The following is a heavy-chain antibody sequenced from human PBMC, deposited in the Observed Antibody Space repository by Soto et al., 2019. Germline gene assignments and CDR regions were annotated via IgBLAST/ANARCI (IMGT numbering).Heavy chain of an antibody. CDR3: ERDRSADRFVQYFQH. CDR1: GFIFTSYS. CDR2: ISSGSDSI. V-gene: IGHV3-21*01. Sequence: EVQLVESGGGLVKRGGSLRLSCATSGFIFTSYSMVWVRLAPGKGLEWVASISSGSDSIFYSDSVKGRFTVSRDNAKNSVFLHMNNLRADDTAVYFCERDRSADRFVQYFQHWGQGTQVTVSS. J-gene: IGHJ1*01. D-gene: IGHD6-19*01.